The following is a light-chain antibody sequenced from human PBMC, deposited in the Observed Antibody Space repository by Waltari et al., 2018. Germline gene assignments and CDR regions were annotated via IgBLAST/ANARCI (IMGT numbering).Light chain of an antibody. J-gene: IGKJ3*01. V-gene: IGKV3-15*01. Sequence: EIVMTQSPATLSVSPGEGVTLSCRASRSVTTMLAWYQQKPGQAPRLLMYDASTRAAGISARFSGSESVTEFTLTINSLQSEDFAVYFCQQYYNWPLTFGPGTKVDIK. CDR2: DAS. CDR1: RSVTTM. CDR3: QQYYNWPLT.